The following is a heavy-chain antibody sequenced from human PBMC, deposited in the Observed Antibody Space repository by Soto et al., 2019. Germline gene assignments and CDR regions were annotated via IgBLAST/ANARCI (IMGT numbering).Heavy chain of an antibody. V-gene: IGHV4-31*03. Sequence: PSETLSLTCTVSGASISSSSYYWSWIRQHPGKGLEWIGYIDKSGSTYYNPSLKTRARISADTSKNQLSLMLSSVTAADTGVYYCPRDSRDYRTRHNWFDHWGQGTLVTVSS. D-gene: IGHD4-17*01. CDR2: IDKSGST. J-gene: IGHJ5*02. CDR1: GASISSSSYY. CDR3: PRDSRDYRTRHNWFDH.